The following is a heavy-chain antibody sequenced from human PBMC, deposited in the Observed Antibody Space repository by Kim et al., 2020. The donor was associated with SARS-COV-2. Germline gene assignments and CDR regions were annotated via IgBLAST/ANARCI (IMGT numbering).Heavy chain of an antibody. Sequence: SETLSLTCTVSGGSISSSSYYWGWIRQPPGKGLEWIGSIYYSGSTYYNPSLKSRVTISVDTSKNQFSLKLSSVTAADTAVYYCATDSSGYYTHHAFDIWGQGTMVTVSS. V-gene: IGHV4-39*07. CDR3: ATDSSGYYTHHAFDI. CDR1: GGSISSSSYY. J-gene: IGHJ3*02. D-gene: IGHD3-22*01. CDR2: IYYSGST.